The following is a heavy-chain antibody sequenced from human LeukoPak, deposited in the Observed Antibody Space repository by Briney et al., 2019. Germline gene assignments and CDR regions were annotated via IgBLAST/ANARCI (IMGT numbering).Heavy chain of an antibody. CDR1: GFTFGDYA. CDR2: IRSKAYGETT. D-gene: IGHD3-22*01. V-gene: IGHV3-49*04. Sequence: PGGSLRLSCTASGFTFGDYAMSWVRQAPGKGLEWVGFIRSKAYGETTEYAASVKGRFTISRDDSKSIAYLQMNSLKTEDTAVYYCTRVRYYYDSTGTNWFDPWGQGTLVTVSS. CDR3: TRVRYYYDSTGTNWFDP. J-gene: IGHJ5*02.